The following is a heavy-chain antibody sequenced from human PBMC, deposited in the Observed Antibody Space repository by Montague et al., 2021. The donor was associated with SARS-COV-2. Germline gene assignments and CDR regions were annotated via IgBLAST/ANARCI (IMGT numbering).Heavy chain of an antibody. V-gene: IGHV4-59*01. CDR3: ARTSRGSRYFYGVDV. D-gene: IGHD3-10*01. CDR1: GDSISDYY. J-gene: IGHJ6*02. CDR2: IFRSGAT. Sequence: SETRSTCTVSGDSISDYYWSWIRQPPGMGLEWIGYIFRSGATNYNPPLKSRVIISLDTSKSQFSLRLSSVTAADTAIYYCARTSRGSRYFYGVDVWGQGTTVTVSS.